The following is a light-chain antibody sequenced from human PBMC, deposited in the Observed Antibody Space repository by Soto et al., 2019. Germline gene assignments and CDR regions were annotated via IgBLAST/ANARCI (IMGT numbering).Light chain of an antibody. Sequence: AIRMTQSPSSFSASTGDRVTITCRASQGISSYLAWYQQKPGKAPKLLIYAASTLQSGVPSRFSGSGSGTDFTLTISCLQSEDFATYYCQQYYSYPTFGLGTRLEI. CDR2: AAS. CDR1: QGISSY. J-gene: IGKJ5*01. V-gene: IGKV1-8*01. CDR3: QQYYSYPT.